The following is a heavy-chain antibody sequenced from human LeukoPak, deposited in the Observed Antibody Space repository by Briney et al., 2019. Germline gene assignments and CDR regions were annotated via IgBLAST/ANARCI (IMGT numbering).Heavy chain of an antibody. Sequence: SETLSLTCTVSGGSISSYYWSWIRQPPGKGLEWIGYIYYSGSTNYNPSLKSRVTISVDTSKNQFSLKLSSVTAADTAVYYCARDSYYGSGRAFDYWGQGTLVTVSS. CDR2: IYYSGST. CDR1: GGSISSYY. D-gene: IGHD3-10*01. V-gene: IGHV4-59*01. J-gene: IGHJ4*02. CDR3: ARDSYYGSGRAFDY.